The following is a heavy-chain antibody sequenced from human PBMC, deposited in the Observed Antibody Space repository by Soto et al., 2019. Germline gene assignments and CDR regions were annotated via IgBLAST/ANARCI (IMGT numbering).Heavy chain of an antibody. CDR3: ARGGGVGVAGSAAFDM. CDR2: INPVTGAA. D-gene: IGHD3-3*01. Sequence: QLHLVQSGAVVKKPGASVTVSCSASGYPVTAYYMHWVRQAPGRGLEWMGGINPVTGAAKYTQTFQGRVTMARDTSTSTVFMELGGLTSEDTAVFYWARGGGVGVAGSAAFDMWGQGTLVTVSS. J-gene: IGHJ3*02. V-gene: IGHV1-2*02. CDR1: GYPVTAYY.